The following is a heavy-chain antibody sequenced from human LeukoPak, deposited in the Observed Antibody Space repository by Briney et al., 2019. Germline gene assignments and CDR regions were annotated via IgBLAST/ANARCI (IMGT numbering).Heavy chain of an antibody. CDR2: ISYDGNSE. J-gene: IGHJ4*02. Sequence: GGSLRLSCTVSGFTFSGSSMHWLRQAPGQGLEWVATISYDGNSEYYRDSVKGRFAVSRVNSKNTLYLQMQSLRHEDTAVYFCARPGDSPFDHWGQGTLVTVSS. CDR1: GFTFSGSS. CDR3: ARPGDSPFDH. D-gene: IGHD5-18*01. V-gene: IGHV3-30*09.